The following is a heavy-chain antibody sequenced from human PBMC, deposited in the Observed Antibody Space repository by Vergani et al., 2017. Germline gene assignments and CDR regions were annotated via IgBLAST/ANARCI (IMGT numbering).Heavy chain of an antibody. Sequence: EVQLVESGGGLVQPGGSLRLSCAASGFTFSSYWMHWVRQAPGKGLVWVSRINSDGSSTSYADSVKGRFTISRDNAKNTLYLQMNSLRAEDTAVYYCARGSQWLVLGWFDPWGQGTLVTVSS. CDR3: ARGSQWLVLGWFDP. V-gene: IGHV3-74*01. CDR1: GFTFSSYW. D-gene: IGHD6-19*01. CDR2: INSDGSST. J-gene: IGHJ5*02.